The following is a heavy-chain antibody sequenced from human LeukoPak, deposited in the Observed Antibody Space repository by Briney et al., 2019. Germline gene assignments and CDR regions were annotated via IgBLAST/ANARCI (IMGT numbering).Heavy chain of an antibody. D-gene: IGHD6-19*01. J-gene: IGHJ5*02. V-gene: IGHV3-7*01. CDR3: ARDSGSGGP. Sequence: GVLRLSCAVSGFSLSNYWMSWVRQALGKGLEWVANINQDGSQKDYVDSVKGRFTISKDNAKNSLYLQMNSLRVDDTAVYYCARDSGSGGPWGQGTLVTVSS. CDR2: INQDGSQK. CDR1: GFSLSNYW.